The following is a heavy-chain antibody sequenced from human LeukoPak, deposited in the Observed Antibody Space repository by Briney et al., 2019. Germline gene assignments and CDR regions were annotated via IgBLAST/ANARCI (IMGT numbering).Heavy chain of an antibody. CDR3: ARVSGYDFWSGYYTGWFDP. CDR2: IYYSGST. D-gene: IGHD3-3*01. Sequence: LETLSLTCTVSGGSISSHYWSWIRQPPGKGLEWIGYIYYSGSTNYNPSLKSRVTISVDTSKNQFSLKLSSVTAADTAVYYCARVSGYDFWSGYYTGWFDPWGQGTLVTVSS. CDR1: GGSISSHY. J-gene: IGHJ5*02. V-gene: IGHV4-59*11.